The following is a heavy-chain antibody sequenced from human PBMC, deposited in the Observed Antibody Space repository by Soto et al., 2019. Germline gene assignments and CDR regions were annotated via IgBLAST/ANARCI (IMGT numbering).Heavy chain of an antibody. CDR1: GGSISTYH. CDR2: LYDTGST. V-gene: IGHV4-59*08. Sequence: QVQLQESGPGLVKPSETLSLTCSVSGGSISTYHWAWTRQSPERGLEWIGILYDTGSTTYNPSLKSGLSISVDRSKNYFSLKLTSVTAADTAVYYWARLGYCSTGVCYRTWGQGTLVTVSS. CDR3: ARLGYCSTGVCYRT. D-gene: IGHD2-8*01. J-gene: IGHJ5*02.